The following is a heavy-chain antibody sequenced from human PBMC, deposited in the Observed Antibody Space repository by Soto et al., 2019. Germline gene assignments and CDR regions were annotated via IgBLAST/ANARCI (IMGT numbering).Heavy chain of an antibody. D-gene: IGHD2-2*01. Sequence: ASVKVSCKASGYTFTSYYINWVRQATGQGLEWMGWMNPNSGNTGYAQKFQGRVTMTRNTSISTAYMELSSLRSEDTAVYYCARNQRGLYCSSTSCTTPYYYYYMDVWGKGTTVTVSS. CDR1: GYTFTSYY. CDR2: MNPNSGNT. V-gene: IGHV1-8*01. CDR3: ARNQRGLYCSSTSCTTPYYYYYMDV. J-gene: IGHJ6*03.